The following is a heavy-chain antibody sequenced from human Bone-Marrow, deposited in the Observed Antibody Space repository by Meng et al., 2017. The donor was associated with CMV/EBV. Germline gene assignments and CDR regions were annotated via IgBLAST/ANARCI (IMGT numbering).Heavy chain of an antibody. D-gene: IGHD3-22*01. V-gene: IGHV1-18*01. CDR1: GYTFTSYG. CDR3: ARGKNVYDSSGYYYVAFDI. J-gene: IGHJ3*02. Sequence: ASVKVSCKASGYTFTSYGISWVRQAPGQGLEWMGWISAYNGNTNYAQKLQGRVTMTTDTSTSTAYMELRSLRSDDTAVYYCARGKNVYDSSGYYYVAFDIWGQGTMVTVSS. CDR2: ISAYNGNT.